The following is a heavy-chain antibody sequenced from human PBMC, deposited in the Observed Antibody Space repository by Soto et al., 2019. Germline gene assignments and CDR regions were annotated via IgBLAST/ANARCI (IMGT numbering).Heavy chain of an antibody. CDR3: AAGVVTTLAPDRYYFDY. CDR2: IYYSGST. Sequence: QVQLQESGPGLVKPSETLSLTCTVSGGSVSSGSYYWSWIRQPPGKGLEWIGYIYYSGSTNYNPSLKSRVTISVDKSKNQFSLKLSSVTAADTAVYYCAAGVVTTLAPDRYYFDYWGQGTLVTVSS. D-gene: IGHD3-3*01. CDR1: GGSVSSGSYY. J-gene: IGHJ4*02. V-gene: IGHV4-61*01.